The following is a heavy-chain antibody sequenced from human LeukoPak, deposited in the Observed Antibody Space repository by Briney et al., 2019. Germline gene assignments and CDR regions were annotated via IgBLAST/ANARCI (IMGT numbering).Heavy chain of an antibody. Sequence: KPSETLSLTCAVYGGSFSGYYWSWIRQPPGKGLEWIGEINHSGSTNYNPSLKSRVTISVDTSKNQFSLKLSSVTAADTAVYYCARGRRDSSSWYGYYYYMDVWGKGTTVTVSS. CDR2: INHSGST. J-gene: IGHJ6*03. V-gene: IGHV4-34*01. CDR3: ARGRRDSSSWYGYYYYMDV. CDR1: GGSFSGYY. D-gene: IGHD6-13*01.